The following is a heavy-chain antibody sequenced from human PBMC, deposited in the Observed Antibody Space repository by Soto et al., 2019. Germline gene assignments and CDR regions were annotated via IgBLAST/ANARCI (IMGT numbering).Heavy chain of an antibody. V-gene: IGHV4-39*01. CDR3: ARLGSSGWYQGSYFDY. J-gene: IGHJ4*02. CDR2: ILCSGST. D-gene: IGHD6-19*01. Sequence: QLQLQESGPGLVKPSETLSLTCTVSGGSITRNNHYWGWIRQSPGKGLEWIGNILCSGSTNYNPSPKSRVTISVETSKNQFSPKMSSVTAADTAVYYCARLGSSGWYQGSYFDYWGQGTLVTVSS. CDR1: GGSITRNNHY.